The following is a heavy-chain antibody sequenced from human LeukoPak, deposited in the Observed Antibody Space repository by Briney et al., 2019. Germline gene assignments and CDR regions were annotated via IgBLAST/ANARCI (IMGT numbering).Heavy chain of an antibody. V-gene: IGHV3-21*01. D-gene: IGHD6-19*01. CDR2: ISSSSSYI. J-gene: IGHJ6*03. Sequence: AGGSLRLSCAASGFTFSSYSMNWVRQAPGKGLEWVSSISSSSSYIYYADSVKGRFTISRDNAKNSLYLQMNSLRAEDTAVYYCARDGGYSSGWYEFYYYYMDVWGKGTTVTVSS. CDR1: GFTFSSYS. CDR3: ARDGGYSSGWYEFYYYYMDV.